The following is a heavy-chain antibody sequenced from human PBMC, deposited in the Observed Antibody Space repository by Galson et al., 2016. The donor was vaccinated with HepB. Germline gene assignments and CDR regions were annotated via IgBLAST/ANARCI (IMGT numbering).Heavy chain of an antibody. CDR2: ISGGGTYS. V-gene: IGHV3-23*01. Sequence: SLRLSCAASGFTFSSYVMSWVRQAPGKGLEWVSVISGGGTYSYSADSVKGRFTISRDNSKNTVHLQIDSLRVEDTARYYCAKGGRAVTARRGLASWGQGIRVTVSS. CDR1: GFTFSSYV. CDR3: AKGGRAVTARRGLAS. D-gene: IGHD6-6*01. J-gene: IGHJ5*02.